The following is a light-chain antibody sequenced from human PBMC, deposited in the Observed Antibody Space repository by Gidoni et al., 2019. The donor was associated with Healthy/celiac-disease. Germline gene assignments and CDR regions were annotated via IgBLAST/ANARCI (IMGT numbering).Light chain of an antibody. CDR2: SNN. Sequence: QSVLTQPPSASGTPGQRGTISCSGSSSNIGSNTVNWYQQLPGTAPKLLIYSNNQRPSGVPARFSGSQSGTSASLAISGLQSEDEADYYCAAWDDSLNGHVFGTGTKVTVL. V-gene: IGLV1-44*01. J-gene: IGLJ1*01. CDR1: SSNIGSNT. CDR3: AAWDDSLNGHV.